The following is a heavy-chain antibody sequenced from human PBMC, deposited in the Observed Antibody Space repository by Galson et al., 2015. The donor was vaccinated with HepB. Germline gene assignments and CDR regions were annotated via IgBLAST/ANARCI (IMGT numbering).Heavy chain of an antibody. J-gene: IGHJ4*02. CDR2: ISAYNGNT. V-gene: IGHV1-18*01. CDR3: ARGGVATIGGPTFDY. CDR1: GYTFTTYG. Sequence: SVKVSCKASGYTFTTYGVSWVRQAPGQGLEWMGRISAYNGNTDYAQRFQGRVTMTTATFTSTAYMELRSLRSDDTAIYYCARGGVATIGGPTFDYWGQGTLVTVSS. D-gene: IGHD5-24*01.